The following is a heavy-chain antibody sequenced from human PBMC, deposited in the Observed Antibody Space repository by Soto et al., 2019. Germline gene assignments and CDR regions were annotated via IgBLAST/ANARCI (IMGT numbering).Heavy chain of an antibody. V-gene: IGHV3-30-3*01. Sequence: QVQLVESGGGVVQPGRSLRLSCAASGFTYSSYAMHWVCQDPGKGLEWMAVISYDGSNKYYADSVKGRFTISRDNSKNTLYLQMNSLRAEDTAVYYCARDPLWGTAMVLWYFDLWGRGTLVTVSS. CDR2: ISYDGSNK. J-gene: IGHJ2*01. CDR1: GFTYSSYA. D-gene: IGHD5-18*01. CDR3: ARDPLWGTAMVLWYFDL.